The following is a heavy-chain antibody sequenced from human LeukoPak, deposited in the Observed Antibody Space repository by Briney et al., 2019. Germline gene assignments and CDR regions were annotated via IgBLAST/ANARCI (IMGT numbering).Heavy chain of an antibody. V-gene: IGHV3-23*01. CDR1: GFTFSSYA. Sequence: PGGSLRLSCAASGFTFSSYAMSWVRQARGKGLEWVSAISGSGGSTYYADSVKGRFTISRDNSKNTLYLQMNSLRAEDTAVYYCAKDGEYCSSTSCYWDYWGQGTLVTVSS. J-gene: IGHJ4*02. CDR2: ISGSGGST. D-gene: IGHD2-2*01. CDR3: AKDGEYCSSTSCYWDY.